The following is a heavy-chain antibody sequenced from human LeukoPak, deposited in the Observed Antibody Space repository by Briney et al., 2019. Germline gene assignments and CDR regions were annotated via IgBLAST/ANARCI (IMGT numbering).Heavy chain of an antibody. V-gene: IGHV3-7*03. Sequence: PGGSLRLSCVASGFTFSSRDWMTWVRQAPGKGLEWVANIKQDGSEKNYVDSVKGRFTISRDNAKNSLYLQMNSLRAEDTAVYYCAHGSMYQLDYWGQGTLVTVSS. J-gene: IGHJ4*02. D-gene: IGHD2-2*01. CDR2: IKQDGSEK. CDR1: GFTFSSRDW. CDR3: AHGSMYQLDY.